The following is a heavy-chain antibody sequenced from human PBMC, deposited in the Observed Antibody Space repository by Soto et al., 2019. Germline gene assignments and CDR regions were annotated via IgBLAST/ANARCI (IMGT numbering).Heavy chain of an antibody. D-gene: IGHD2-2*01. CDR2: IIPIFGTA. CDR3: AREYCSSTSCYYFDY. Sequence: ASVKVSCKASGGTFSSYAISWVRQAPGQGLEWMGGIIPIFGTANYAQKFQGRVTITADESTSTAYMELSSLRSEDTAVYYCAREYCSSTSCYYFDYWRQGTLVTVSS. J-gene: IGHJ4*02. CDR1: GGTFSSYA. V-gene: IGHV1-69*13.